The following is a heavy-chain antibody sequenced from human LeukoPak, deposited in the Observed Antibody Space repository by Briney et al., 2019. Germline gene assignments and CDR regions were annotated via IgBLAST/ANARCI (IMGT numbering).Heavy chain of an antibody. D-gene: IGHD1-26*01. CDR3: AKAISIVGATY. J-gene: IGHJ4*02. V-gene: IGHV3-30*18. CDR2: ISYDGSNK. Sequence: GGSLRLSCAASGFTFSSYGMHWVRQAPGKGLEWVAVISYDGSNKYYADSVKGRFTISRDNSKNTLYLQMNSLRAEDTAVYYCAKAISIVGATYWGPGTLVTVSS. CDR1: GFTFSSYG.